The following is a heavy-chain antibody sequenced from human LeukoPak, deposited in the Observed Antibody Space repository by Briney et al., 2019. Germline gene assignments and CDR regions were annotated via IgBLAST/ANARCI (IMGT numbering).Heavy chain of an antibody. CDR3: AKVLTGSQDC. D-gene: IGHD1-14*01. CDR1: GFTFNSYA. Sequence: GGSLRLSCAASGFTFNSYALSWVRQAPGKGLEWVSTIGGGGENTYYADSVKGRFTIPRDSSKNTVYLHMKSLRAEDTAVYFCAKVLTGSQDCWGQGTLVTVTS. CDR2: IGGGGENT. V-gene: IGHV3-23*01. J-gene: IGHJ4*02.